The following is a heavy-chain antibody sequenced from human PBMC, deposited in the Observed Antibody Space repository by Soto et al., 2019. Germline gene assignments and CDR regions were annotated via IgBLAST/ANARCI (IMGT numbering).Heavy chain of an antibody. Sequence: ASLQVSCKASGYTFTGYYMHWVRQAPGQGLEWVGWINPNSGGTNYAQKLQGWVTLTRDTSINTAYMEPRGPGSDDSAVDYCARGLGRGVYSFDNWGQGTLVTVSS. J-gene: IGHJ4*02. CDR3: ARGLGRGVYSFDN. D-gene: IGHD3-10*01. CDR2: INPNSGGT. V-gene: IGHV1-2*04. CDR1: GYTFTGYY.